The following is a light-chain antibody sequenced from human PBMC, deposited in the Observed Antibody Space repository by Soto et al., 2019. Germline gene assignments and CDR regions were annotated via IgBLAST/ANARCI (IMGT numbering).Light chain of an antibody. CDR1: QGISNN. CDR2: AAT. Sequence: DIPMTQSPSSLSASVGDRVTITCRASQGISNNLAWYQQKPGKVPKIVIYAATTLQSGVPSRFSGSGSGTDFTLTISNLQPEDLATYYCQKYDSAPLTFGGGTKVEIK. J-gene: IGKJ4*01. V-gene: IGKV1-27*01. CDR3: QKYDSAPLT.